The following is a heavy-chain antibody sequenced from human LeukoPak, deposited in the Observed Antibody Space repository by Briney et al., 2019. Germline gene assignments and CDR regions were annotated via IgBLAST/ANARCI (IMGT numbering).Heavy chain of an antibody. V-gene: IGHV3-30*03. CDR2: ISYDGSQK. CDR3: ARDRKEMATNQYGYYYYGMDV. D-gene: IGHD5-24*01. Sequence: PGGSPRLSCAASGFTFSRYGMHWVRQAPGKGLEWVAVISYDGSQKFYADSVKGRFTIARDNPKNTLDLQMNSLRAEDTAIYYCARDRKEMATNQYGYYYYGMDVWGQGTTVTVSS. CDR1: GFTFSRYG. J-gene: IGHJ6*02.